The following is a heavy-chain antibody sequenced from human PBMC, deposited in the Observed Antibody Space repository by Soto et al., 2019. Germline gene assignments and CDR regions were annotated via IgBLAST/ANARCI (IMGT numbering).Heavy chain of an antibody. CDR1: GDTFISSG. CDR2: ISGYKGDT. V-gene: IGHV1-18*01. J-gene: IGHJ3*02. D-gene: IGHD2-15*01. Sequence: VQSGAEVKKPGASVKVSCKASGDTFISSGISWVRQAPGQGLEWMGWISGYKGDTNYAQKFQGRVTMTTDTSTSTACMELRSLTPGDTAIYYCARIEYCSGGNCYSAFDIWGQGTLVTVSS. CDR3: ARIEYCSGGNCYSAFDI.